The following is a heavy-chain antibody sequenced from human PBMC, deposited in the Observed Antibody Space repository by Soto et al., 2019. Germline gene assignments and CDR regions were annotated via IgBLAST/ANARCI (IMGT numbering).Heavy chain of an antibody. CDR1: GFTFSSYD. CDR3: ARDREVDDFWSGYPFTYYYGMDV. D-gene: IGHD3-3*01. J-gene: IGHJ6*02. CDR2: IGTAGDT. V-gene: IGHV3-13*01. Sequence: GGSLILSCAASGFTFSSYDMHWVRQATGKGLEWVSAIGTAGDTYYPGSVKGRFTISRENAKNSLYLQMNSLRAEDTAVYYCARDREVDDFWSGYPFTYYYGMDVWGQGTTVTVSS.